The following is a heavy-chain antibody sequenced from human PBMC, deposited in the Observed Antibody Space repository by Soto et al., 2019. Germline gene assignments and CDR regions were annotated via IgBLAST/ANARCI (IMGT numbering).Heavy chain of an antibody. CDR3: ARDLHDYGGYYFDY. CDR2: ISSSSSTI. V-gene: IGHV3-48*01. CDR1: GFTFSSYS. D-gene: IGHD4-17*01. J-gene: IGHJ4*02. Sequence: HPGGSLRLSCAASGFTFSSYSMNWVRQAPGKGLEWVSYISSSSSTIYYADSVKGRFTISRDNAKNSLYLQMNSLRAEDTAVYYCARDLHDYGGYYFDYWGQGTLVTVSS.